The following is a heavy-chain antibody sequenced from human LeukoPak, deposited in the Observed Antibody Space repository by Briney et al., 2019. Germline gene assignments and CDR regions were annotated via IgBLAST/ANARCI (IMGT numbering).Heavy chain of an antibody. J-gene: IGHJ4*02. CDR1: GFTFDDYA. D-gene: IGHD2-8*01. CDR3: AKDYCTNGVCYLNYFDY. CDR2: ISGDGGST. V-gene: IGHV3-43*02. Sequence: QPGGSLRLSCAASGFTFDDYAMPWVRQAPGKGLEWVSLISGDGGSTYYADSVKGRFTISRDNSKNSLYLQMNSLRTEDTALYYCAKDYCTNGVCYLNYFDYWGQGTLVTVSS.